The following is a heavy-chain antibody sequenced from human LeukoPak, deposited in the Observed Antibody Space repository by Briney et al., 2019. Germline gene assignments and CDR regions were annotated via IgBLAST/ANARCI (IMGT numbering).Heavy chain of an antibody. D-gene: IGHD6-19*01. J-gene: IGHJ4*02. V-gene: IGHV3-23*01. CDR3: AKTPLAVAPGDYFDC. CDR2: ISGSGGSI. CDR1: GFTFSSYW. Sequence: GGSLRLSCAASGFTFSSYWMSWVRQAPGKGLEWVSGISGSGGSIYYADSVKGRFTISRDNSKNTLYLQMNSLRAEDTAVYYCAKTPLAVAPGDYFDCWGQGTLVTVSS.